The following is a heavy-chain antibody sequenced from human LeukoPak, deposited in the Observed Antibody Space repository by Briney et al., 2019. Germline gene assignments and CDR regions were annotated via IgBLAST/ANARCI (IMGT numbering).Heavy chain of an antibody. CDR3: ARGESYYYYYMDV. V-gene: IGHV3-30*02. Sequence: GGSLRLSCAASGFTFSSYGMHWVRQAPGKGLEWVAFIRYDGSNKYYADSVKGRFTVSRDNSKNTLYLQMNSLRADDTAVYYCARGESYYYYYMDVWGKGTTVTVSS. J-gene: IGHJ6*03. CDR1: GFTFSSYG. D-gene: IGHD3-16*01. CDR2: IRYDGSNK.